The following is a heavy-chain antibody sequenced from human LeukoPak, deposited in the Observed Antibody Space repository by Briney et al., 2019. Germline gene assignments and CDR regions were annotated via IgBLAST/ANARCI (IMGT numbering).Heavy chain of an antibody. CDR2: IWYDGSNK. Sequence: GRSLRLSCAASGFTFSSYGMHWVRQAPGKGLEWVAVIWYDGSNKYCADSVKGRFTISRDNSKNTLYLQMNSLRAEDTAVYYCAKDYYDFWSGPPPMDVWGKGTTVTVSS. J-gene: IGHJ6*03. CDR1: GFTFSSYG. D-gene: IGHD3-3*01. CDR3: AKDYYDFWSGPPPMDV. V-gene: IGHV3-33*06.